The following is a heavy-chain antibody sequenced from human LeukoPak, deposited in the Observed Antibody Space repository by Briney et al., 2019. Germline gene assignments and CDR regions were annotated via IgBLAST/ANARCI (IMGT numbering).Heavy chain of an antibody. V-gene: IGHV3-11*01. D-gene: IGHD3-9*01. Sequence: GGSLRLSCAASGFTFSDYNMNWVRQAAGKGLEWVSYITNGGSTIHHADSVKGRFTISRDNAKKTLYLQMNSLRAEDTAVYYCARSIGLTGGGVDVWGQGTTVTVSS. CDR1: GFTFSDYN. CDR2: ITNGGSTI. CDR3: ARSIGLTGGGVDV. J-gene: IGHJ6*02.